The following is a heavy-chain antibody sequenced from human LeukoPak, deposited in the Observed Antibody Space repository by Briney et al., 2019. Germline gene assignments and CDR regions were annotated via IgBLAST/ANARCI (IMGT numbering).Heavy chain of an antibody. J-gene: IGHJ4*02. D-gene: IGHD3-22*01. V-gene: IGHV3-48*01. CDR1: GFTFSSYS. Sequence: GGSLRLSCAASGFTFSSYSMNWVRQAPGKGLEWVSYISSSSTTIHYADSVKGRFTISRDNAKNSLYLQMNSLRAEDTAVYYCARVLHKRNYDSSTYYGCWGQGTLVTVSS. CDR2: ISSSSTTI. CDR3: ARVLHKRNYDSSTYYGC.